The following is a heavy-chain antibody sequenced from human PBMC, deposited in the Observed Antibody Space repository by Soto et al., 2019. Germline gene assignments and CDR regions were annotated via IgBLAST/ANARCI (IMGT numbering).Heavy chain of an antibody. CDR3: ARDRDGAAPGPVETNYYYGMDV. CDR2: IIPVLGVA. J-gene: IGHJ6*02. V-gene: IGHV1-69*08. D-gene: IGHD6-13*01. Sequence: QVQLVQSGAEVKKPGSSVKVSCKASGGNFRSQSISISWVRQAPGQGLEWMGRIIPVLGVANYAQKFQGRVTMTADKSTGSVHVEMRSLRSEDTASYYCARDRDGAAPGPVETNYYYGMDVWGQGTTVTVSS. CDR1: GGNFRSQS.